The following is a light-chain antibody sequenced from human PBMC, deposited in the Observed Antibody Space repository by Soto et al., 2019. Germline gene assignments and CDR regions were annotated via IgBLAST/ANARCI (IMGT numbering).Light chain of an antibody. CDR1: QSVSSY. J-gene: IGKJ4*01. V-gene: IGKV3-11*01. CDR3: QQRSIWPLT. CDR2: DTS. Sequence: EIVFTQSPATLSLSPGERATLSCRASQSVSSYLAWYQQQPGQAPRLLIYDTSNRATGIPARFSGSRSGTDFTLTISSLEPEDFAVYYCQQRSIWPLTFGGGTKVDIK.